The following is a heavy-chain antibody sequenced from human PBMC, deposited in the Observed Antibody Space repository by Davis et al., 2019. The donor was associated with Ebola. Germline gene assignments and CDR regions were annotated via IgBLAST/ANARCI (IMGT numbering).Heavy chain of an antibody. Sequence: PGGSLRLSCAVYGGSFSGYYWSWIRQPPGKGLEWIGEINHSGSTNYNPSLKSRVTISVDTSKNQFSLKLSSVTAADTAVYYCARATYDSSGYGYWGQGTLVTVSS. CDR2: INHSGST. CDR3: ARATYDSSGYGY. V-gene: IGHV4-34*01. D-gene: IGHD3-22*01. CDR1: GGSFSGYY. J-gene: IGHJ4*02.